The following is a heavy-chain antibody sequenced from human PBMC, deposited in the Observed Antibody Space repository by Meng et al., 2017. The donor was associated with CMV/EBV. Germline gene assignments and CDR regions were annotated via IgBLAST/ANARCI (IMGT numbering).Heavy chain of an antibody. D-gene: IGHD3-10*01. CDR2: IYYSGST. Sequence: QPRLQESGPDLVKPSGSLSLTRTVSGGSISSCSYYWGWIRQPPGKGLEWIGSIYYSGSTYYNPSLKSRVTISVDTSKNQFSLKLSSVTAADTAVYYCAREGNYYGSGSYYAYWGQGTLVTVSS. V-gene: IGHV4-39*07. J-gene: IGHJ4*02. CDR3: AREGNYYGSGSYYAY. CDR1: GGSISSCSYY.